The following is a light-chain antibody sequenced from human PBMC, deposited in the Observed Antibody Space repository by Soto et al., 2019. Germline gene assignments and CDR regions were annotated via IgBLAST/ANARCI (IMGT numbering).Light chain of an antibody. CDR2: AAS. CDR3: QQAKSFPRT. V-gene: IGKV1-12*01. Sequence: DIQMTQSPSSVSASVGDRVTITCRASQGISNWLAWYQQKPGKAPALLIYAASNWQGGVPSRFSGSGSGTDFSLTISSLQPEDSATYYCQQAKSFPRTFGQGTKVEIK. J-gene: IGKJ1*01. CDR1: QGISNW.